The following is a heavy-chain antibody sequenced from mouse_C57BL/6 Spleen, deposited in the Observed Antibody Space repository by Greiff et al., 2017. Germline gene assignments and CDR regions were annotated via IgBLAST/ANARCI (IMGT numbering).Heavy chain of an antibody. J-gene: IGHJ3*01. CDR1: GYTFTGYW. V-gene: IGHV1-55*01. CDR3: ARSGGSSTWFAD. Sequence: QVQLQQPGAELVKPGASVKMSCTASGYTFTGYWITWVKQRPGQGLEWIGDIYPGSGSTNYNEKFKSKATMTVDTSSSTAYMQLSSLTSEDSAVYYCARSGGSSTWFADWGQGTLVTVSA. D-gene: IGHD1-1*01. CDR2: IYPGSGST.